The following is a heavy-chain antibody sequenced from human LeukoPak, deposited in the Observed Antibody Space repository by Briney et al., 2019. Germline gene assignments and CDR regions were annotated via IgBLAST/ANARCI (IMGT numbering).Heavy chain of an antibody. CDR2: IIPIFGTA. V-gene: IGHV1-69*13. CDR1: GGIFSSYA. D-gene: IGHD2-2*01. Sequence: AASVKVSYKASGGIFSSYAISWVRQAPGQGLEWMGGIIPIFGTANYAQKFQGRFTITADESASAAYMELGGLRSEDTAVYYCARDYPIVVVPAARAGNWFDPWGQGTLVTVSS. CDR3: ARDYPIVVVPAARAGNWFDP. J-gene: IGHJ5*02.